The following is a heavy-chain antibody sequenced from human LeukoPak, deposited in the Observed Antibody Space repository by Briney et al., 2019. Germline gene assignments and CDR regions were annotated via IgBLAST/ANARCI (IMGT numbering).Heavy chain of an antibody. J-gene: IGHJ4*02. V-gene: IGHV3-23*01. CDR3: AKAPGGIVLMVYAIPADY. Sequence: QPGGSLRLSCAPSGFTFSSYAMSWVRQAPGKGLEWVSAISGSGGSTYYADSVKGRFTISRDNSKNTLYLQMNSLRAEDTAVYYCAKAPGGIVLMVYAIPADYWGQGTLVTVSS. CDR1: GFTFSSYA. CDR2: ISGSGGST. D-gene: IGHD2-8*01.